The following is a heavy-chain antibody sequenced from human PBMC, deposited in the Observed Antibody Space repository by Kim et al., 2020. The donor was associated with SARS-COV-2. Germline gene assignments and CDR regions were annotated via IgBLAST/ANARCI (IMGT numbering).Heavy chain of an antibody. V-gene: IGHV3-21*06. CDR2: ISMSSTYI. CDR3: ARVDGSGTYTLDY. D-gene: IGHD3-10*01. J-gene: IGHJ4*02. CDR1: GFTFRSYS. Sequence: GGSLRLSCEASGFTFRSYSMNWTRQAPGKGLEWVSSISMSSTYIYYADSVTGRFTISRDDATNSLFLQMNSLRAEDTATYYCARVDGSGTYTLDYWGQGTRVTVSS.